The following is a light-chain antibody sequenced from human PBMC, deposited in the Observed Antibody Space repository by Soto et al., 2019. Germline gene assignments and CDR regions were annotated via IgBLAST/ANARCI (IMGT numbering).Light chain of an antibody. CDR1: PSVTNF. J-gene: IGKJ5*01. Sequence: IVLTQSPATLSLSPGERATLSCRASPSVTNFLAWYQQKPGQAPRLLIYGAFNRATGIPARFSGSGSGTDFTLTISSLEPEDFAVYYCQQYNKWPPITFGQGTRLEIK. CDR2: GAF. V-gene: IGKV3-11*01. CDR3: QQYNKWPPIT.